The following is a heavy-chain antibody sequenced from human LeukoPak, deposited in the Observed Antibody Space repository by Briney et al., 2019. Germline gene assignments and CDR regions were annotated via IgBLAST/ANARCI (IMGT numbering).Heavy chain of an antibody. CDR2: FDPEDGET. V-gene: IGHV1-24*01. Sequence: ASVKVSCKASGGTFSSSAISWVRQAPGQGLEWMGGFDPEDGETIYAQKFQRRVTMTEDTSTDTAYMELSSLRSEDTAVYYCATGRHLRRQSFDYWGQGTLVTVSS. CDR1: GGTFSSSA. J-gene: IGHJ4*02. CDR3: ATGRHLRRQSFDY. D-gene: IGHD4-17*01.